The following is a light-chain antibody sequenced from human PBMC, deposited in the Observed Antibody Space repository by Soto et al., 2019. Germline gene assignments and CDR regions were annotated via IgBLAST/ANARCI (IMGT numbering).Light chain of an antibody. V-gene: IGKV1-5*03. CDR2: KAS. CDR3: QQYENLPT. J-gene: IGKJ5*01. Sequence: DIQMTQSPSTLSASVGDRVTITCRASQSISRWLAWYKQKPGKAPKLLIYKASTLESGVPSRLSGSGSGTDFTFTISSMKPEDIATYYCQQYENLPTFGQGTRLEIK. CDR1: QSISRW.